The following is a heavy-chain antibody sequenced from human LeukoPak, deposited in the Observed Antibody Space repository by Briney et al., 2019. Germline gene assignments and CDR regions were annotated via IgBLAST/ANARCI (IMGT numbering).Heavy chain of an antibody. CDR3: ASGLDY. V-gene: IGHV4-39*07. CDR2: IYYSGSA. D-gene: IGHD3-22*01. J-gene: IGHJ4*02. Sequence: SETLSLTCAVSGGSISGTSYSWGWIRQPPGKGLEWIGKIYYSGSAYYNPSLKSRVTISLDTYKNQFSLQLSSVTAADTAVYYCASGLDYWGQGILVTVSS. CDR1: GGSISGTSYS.